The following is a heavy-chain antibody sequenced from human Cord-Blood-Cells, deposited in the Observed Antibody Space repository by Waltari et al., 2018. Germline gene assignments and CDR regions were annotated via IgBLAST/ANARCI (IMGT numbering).Heavy chain of an antibody. CDR3: AIRADDAFDI. D-gene: IGHD1-26*01. J-gene: IGHJ3*02. V-gene: IGHV4-39*01. CDR2: IYYSGSP. Sequence: QLQLQESGPGLVKPSETMSLTCTVSGGSISSSSYYWGWIRQPPGKGREWIGSIYYSGSPYYNPSLKGRVTISVDTSKNHFSLKLISVTAADTAVYYCAIRADDAFDIWGQGTMVTVSS. CDR1: GGSISSSSYY.